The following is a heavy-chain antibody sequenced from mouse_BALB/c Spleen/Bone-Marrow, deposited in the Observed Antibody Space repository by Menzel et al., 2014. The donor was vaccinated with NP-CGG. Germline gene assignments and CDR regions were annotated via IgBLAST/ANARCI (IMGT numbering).Heavy chain of an antibody. D-gene: IGHD1-1*01. J-gene: IGHJ2*01. CDR2: FYPGSGNI. CDR1: GYTFTDYI. Sequence: LVESGAELVKPGASVKLSCKASGYTFTDYIIHWIKQRSGQGLKWIGWFYPGSGNIKYNEKFKDKATLTADKSSSTVYMELSRLTSEDSAVYFCTRHFYGSSYFDYWGQGTTLTDSS. V-gene: IGHV1-62-2*01. CDR3: TRHFYGSSYFDY.